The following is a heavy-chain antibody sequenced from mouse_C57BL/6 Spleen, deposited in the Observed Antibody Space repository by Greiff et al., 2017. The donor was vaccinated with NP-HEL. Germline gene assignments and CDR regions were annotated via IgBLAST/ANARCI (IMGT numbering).Heavy chain of an antibody. D-gene: IGHD2-4*01. Sequence: VQLKESGAELVRPGASVKLSCKASGYTFTDYYINWVKQRPGQGLEWIARIYPGSGNTYYNEKFKGKATLTAEKSSSTAYMQLSSLTSEDSAVYFCARLIDYDGYFDYWGQGTTLTVSS. V-gene: IGHV1-76*01. CDR2: IYPGSGNT. J-gene: IGHJ2*01. CDR1: GYTFTDYY. CDR3: ARLIDYDGYFDY.